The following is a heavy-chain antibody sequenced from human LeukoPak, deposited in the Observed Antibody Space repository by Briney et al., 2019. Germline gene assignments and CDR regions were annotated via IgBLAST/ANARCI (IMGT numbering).Heavy chain of an antibody. CDR2: IIPIFGTA. CDR1: GGTFSSYA. D-gene: IGHD3-10*01. V-gene: IGHV1-69*13. Sequence: EASVKVSCKASGGTFSSYAISWVRQAPGQGLEWMGGIIPIFGTANYAQKFQGRVTITADESTSTAYMELSSLRSEDTAVYYCAGDRDHSGFYYFDYWGQGTLVTVSS. CDR3: AGDRDHSGFYYFDY. J-gene: IGHJ4*02.